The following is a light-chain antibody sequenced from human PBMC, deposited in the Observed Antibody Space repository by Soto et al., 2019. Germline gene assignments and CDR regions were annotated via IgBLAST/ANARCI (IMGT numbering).Light chain of an antibody. J-gene: IGKJ1*01. CDR3: QQYDNSPPT. CDR2: GAS. V-gene: IGKV3-20*01. CDR1: QGVSSDY. Sequence: EIVLTQSPGTLSSSPGERASVSCRASQGVSSDYLAWYQQKPGQAPMLLIYGASSMDTGIPDRFSGSGSGTDFTLTITRLQPDDFAVYYCQQYDNSPPTFGQGTRVDIK.